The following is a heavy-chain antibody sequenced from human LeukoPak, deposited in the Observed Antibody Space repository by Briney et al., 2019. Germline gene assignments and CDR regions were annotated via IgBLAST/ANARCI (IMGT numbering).Heavy chain of an antibody. D-gene: IGHD1-26*01. J-gene: IGHJ4*02. CDR2: IKQGGSTK. CDR1: GFTFTNSW. V-gene: IGHV3-7*01. Sequence: GGALILSCAASGFTFTNSWMAWVRQAPGKGLEWVANIKQGGSTKQYVDSLKGRFTISRDNPKNSLYLQMNSLRADDTAVYYCARDTDGSLDYWGQGILVTVAS. CDR3: ARDTDGSLDY.